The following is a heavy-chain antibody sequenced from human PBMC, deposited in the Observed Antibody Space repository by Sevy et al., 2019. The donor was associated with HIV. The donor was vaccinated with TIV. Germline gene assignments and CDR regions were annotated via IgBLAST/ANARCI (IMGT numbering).Heavy chain of an antibody. V-gene: IGHV1-18*01. J-gene: IGHJ5*02. CDR1: GYTFTTYG. CDR3: ARSTQVAGRSNWFDP. D-gene: IGHD6-19*01. Sequence: ASVKDSCKASGYTFTTYGISWVRQPPGQGLEWMGWISTYNTVGNSAQKFHDRVTMTIDTSTSTAYMELRSLRPDDTAVYYCARSTQVAGRSNWFDPWGQGTLVTVSS. CDR2: ISTYNTVG.